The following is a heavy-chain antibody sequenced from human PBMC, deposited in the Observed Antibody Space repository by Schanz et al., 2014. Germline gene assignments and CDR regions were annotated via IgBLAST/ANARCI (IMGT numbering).Heavy chain of an antibody. CDR1: GFTVSSDH. D-gene: IGHD3-10*01. J-gene: IGHJ4*02. CDR2: IYASGAT. V-gene: IGHV3-66*01. Sequence: EAQLVESGGGFVQPGGSLGLSCVVSGFTVSSDHMSWVRQAPGKGLEWVSTIYASGATYYADSVKRRFTISRDISKITLHLQVTSQRAEDTAIYYCARDGKYYGSQNYYKTPYYFDYWGQGTLVTVSS. CDR3: ARDGKYYGSQNYYKTPYYFDY.